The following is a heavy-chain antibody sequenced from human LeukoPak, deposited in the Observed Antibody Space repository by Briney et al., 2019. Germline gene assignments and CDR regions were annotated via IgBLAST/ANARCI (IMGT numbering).Heavy chain of an antibody. V-gene: IGHV4-38-2*02. J-gene: IGHJ5*02. Sequence: PSETLSLTCAVSGYSISSGYYWGWIRPPPGKGLEWIGSIYHSGSTYYNPSLKSRVTISVDTSKNQFSLKLSSVTAADTAVYYCARDRRALGFDPWGQGTLVTVSS. CDR1: GYSISSGYY. CDR3: ARDRRALGFDP. CDR2: IYHSGST.